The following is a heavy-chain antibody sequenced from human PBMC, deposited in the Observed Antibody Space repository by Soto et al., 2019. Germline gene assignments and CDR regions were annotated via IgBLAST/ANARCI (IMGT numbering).Heavy chain of an antibody. CDR3: ANDHPRSSWYNGMDV. J-gene: IGHJ6*02. CDR1: GFTFSSYA. Sequence: GGSLRLSCAASGFTFSSYAMSWVRQAPGKGREWFSAISGSGVSTYYADSSKGRFTISRDNSKNTLYLRMNSLRAEDTAVYYCANDHPRSSWYNGMDVWGQGTTVTVSS. D-gene: IGHD6-13*01. V-gene: IGHV3-23*01. CDR2: ISGSGVST.